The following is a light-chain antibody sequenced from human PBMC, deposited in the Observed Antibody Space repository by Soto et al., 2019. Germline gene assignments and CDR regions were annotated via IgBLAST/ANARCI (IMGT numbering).Light chain of an antibody. V-gene: IGLV1-51*01. CDR3: GSWDSSLSAHV. CDR1: SSNIGGNS. CDR2: DDN. Sequence: QSVLTQPPSVSAAPGQQVTISCSGSSSNIGGNSVSWYQQLPGTAPKLLIYDDNKRPSGIPDRFSGSKSGTSATLGITGFQTGDEADYYCGSWDSSLSAHVFGTGTKV. J-gene: IGLJ1*01.